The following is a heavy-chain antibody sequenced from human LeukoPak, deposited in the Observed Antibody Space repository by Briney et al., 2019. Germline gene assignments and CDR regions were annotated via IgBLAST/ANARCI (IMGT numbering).Heavy chain of an antibody. D-gene: IGHD6-13*01. CDR2: IIPIFGTA. CDR1: GGTFSSYA. Sequence: SVKVSCKASGGTFSSYAISWVRQAPGQGLEWMGGIIPIFGTANYAQKFQGRVTMTEDTSTDTAYMELSSLRSEDTAVYYCATDADSSSWYGYYGMDVWGQGTTVTVSS. V-gene: IGHV1-69*06. CDR3: ATDADSSSWYGYYGMDV. J-gene: IGHJ6*02.